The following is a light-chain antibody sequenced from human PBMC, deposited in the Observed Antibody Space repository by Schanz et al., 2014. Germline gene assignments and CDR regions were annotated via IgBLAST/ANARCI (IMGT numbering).Light chain of an antibody. Sequence: QSALTQPASVSGSPGQSITISCTGTSSDVGNYNYVSWYQQHPGKAPKLMIYEVNKRPSGVPDRFSGSKSGNTASLTISGLQTEDEADYYCCSYAVVTSVIFGGGTKLTVL. J-gene: IGLJ2*01. CDR3: CSYAVVTSVI. CDR2: EVN. CDR1: SSDVGNYNY. V-gene: IGLV2-23*02.